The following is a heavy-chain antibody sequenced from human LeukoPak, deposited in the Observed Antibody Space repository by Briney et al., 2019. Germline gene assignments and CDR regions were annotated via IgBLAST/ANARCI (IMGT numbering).Heavy chain of an antibody. CDR1: GFTFSSYA. V-gene: IGHV3-23*01. CDR3: AKGDVVVVAATPSWFDP. J-gene: IGHJ5*02. D-gene: IGHD2-15*01. Sequence: PGGSLRLSCAASGFTFSSYAMSWVRQAPGKGLEWVSGISGSGGSTYYADPVKGRFTISRDNSKNTLYLQMNSLRAEDTAVYYCAKGDVVVVAATPSWFDPWGQGTLVTVSS. CDR2: ISGSGGST.